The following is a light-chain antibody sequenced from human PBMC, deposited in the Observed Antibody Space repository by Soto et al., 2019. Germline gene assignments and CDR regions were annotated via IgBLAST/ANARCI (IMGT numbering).Light chain of an antibody. J-gene: IGLJ3*02. CDR2: RNN. Sequence: QSVLTQPPSASGTPGQRVTISCSGSSSNIGSNYVFWYRQFPGTAPNVLIYRNNQRPSGVPDRFSGSKSGTSASLAISGLRSEDDADYYCAAWDDGLSGWVFGGGTKLTVL. CDR1: SSNIGSNY. V-gene: IGLV1-47*01. CDR3: AAWDDGLSGWV.